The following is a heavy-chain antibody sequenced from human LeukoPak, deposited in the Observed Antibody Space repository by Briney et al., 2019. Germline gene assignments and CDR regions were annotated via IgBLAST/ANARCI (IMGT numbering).Heavy chain of an antibody. Sequence: PSETLSLTCTVSGGSISSSSYYWGWIRQPPGKGLEWIGSIYYSGSIYYNPSLKSRVTISVGTSKSQFSLKLSSVTAADTAVYYCARLTRLRTVAGRYFDYWGQGTLVTVSS. CDR3: ARLTRLRTVAGRYFDY. J-gene: IGHJ4*02. CDR1: GGSISSSSYY. CDR2: IYYSGSI. V-gene: IGHV4-39*01. D-gene: IGHD6-19*01.